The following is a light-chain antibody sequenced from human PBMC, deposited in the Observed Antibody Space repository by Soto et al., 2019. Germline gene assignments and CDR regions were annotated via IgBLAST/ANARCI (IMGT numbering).Light chain of an antibody. Sequence: EIVMTQSPATLSVSPGERATLSCRASQSVSSRFAWYQQKPGQAPRLLIHDASTRATGSLARFSGSWSGTEFILIISRLQAENFADYYWQQCIKWPTFGQGTKVEIK. V-gene: IGKV3-15*01. CDR2: DAS. J-gene: IGKJ1*01. CDR3: QQCIKWPT. CDR1: QSVSSR.